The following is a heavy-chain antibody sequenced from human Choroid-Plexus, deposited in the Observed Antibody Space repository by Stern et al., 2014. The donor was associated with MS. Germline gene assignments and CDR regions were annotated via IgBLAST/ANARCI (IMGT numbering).Heavy chain of an antibody. CDR2: ISYDGSDK. CDR3: AKDRQWSTYFFDY. V-gene: IGHV3-30*18. J-gene: IGHJ4*02. Sequence: VQLVESGGGVAQPGRPLILSCAASGFTFSNFGMHWVRQAPGKGPEWVALISYDGSDKYYADAVKGRFTIFRDNSKNTLYMHMNSLRAEDTAVYYCAKDRQWSTYFFDYWGQGSLVTVSS. CDR1: GFTFSNFG. D-gene: IGHD2-15*01.